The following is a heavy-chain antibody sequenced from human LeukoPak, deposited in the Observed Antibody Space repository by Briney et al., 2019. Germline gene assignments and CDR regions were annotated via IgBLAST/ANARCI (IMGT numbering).Heavy chain of an antibody. J-gene: IGHJ4*02. CDR2: ISGSGGST. Sequence: GGSLRLSCAASGFTFSSYALSWVRRATGKGLEWVSGISGSGGSTYYADSVKGRFTISRDNSKNTLYLQMSSLRAEDTAVYYCANGAGYSSGWYFDYWGQGTLVTVSS. CDR1: GFTFSSYA. D-gene: IGHD6-19*01. CDR3: ANGAGYSSGWYFDY. V-gene: IGHV3-23*01.